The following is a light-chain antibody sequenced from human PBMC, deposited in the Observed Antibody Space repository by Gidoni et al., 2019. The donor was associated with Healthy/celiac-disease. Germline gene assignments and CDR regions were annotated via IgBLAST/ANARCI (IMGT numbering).Light chain of an antibody. J-gene: IGKJ1*01. V-gene: IGKV4-1*01. CDR2: WAS. CDR3: QQYYSTPWT. CDR1: QSILYISNNKNY. Sequence: DIVMTQSPDSLAMSLGERATINCKSSQSILYISNNKNYLAWYQQQPGHPPKLLIYWASTRESWVPARFSGSGSGTDVTLTISSLQAEDVAVYYCQQYYSTPWTFGQGTKVEIK.